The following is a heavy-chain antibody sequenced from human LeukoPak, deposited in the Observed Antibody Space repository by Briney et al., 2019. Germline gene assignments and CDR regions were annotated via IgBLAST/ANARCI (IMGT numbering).Heavy chain of an antibody. CDR3: ARDSGGGYYFDY. CDR1: GYTFTNHD. Sequence: ASVKVSCKASGYTFTNHDINWVRQATGQGLEWMGWMNPNSGNTGYAQKFQGRVTMTRDMSTSTVYMELSSLRSEDTAVYYCARDSGGGYYFDYWGQGTLVTVSS. J-gene: IGHJ4*02. V-gene: IGHV1-8*02. D-gene: IGHD1-26*01. CDR2: MNPNSGNT.